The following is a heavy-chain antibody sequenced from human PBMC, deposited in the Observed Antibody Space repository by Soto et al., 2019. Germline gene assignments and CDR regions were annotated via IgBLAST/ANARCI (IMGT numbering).Heavy chain of an antibody. CDR2: INHSGST. D-gene: IGHD6-6*01. J-gene: IGHJ4*02. V-gene: IGHV4-34*01. CDR3: ARQGKARDY. CDR1: GGSFSGYY. Sequence: SETLSLTCAVYGGSFSGYYWSWIRQPPGKGLEWIGEINHSGSTNYNPSLKSRVTISADKSISTAYLQWSSLKASDTAMYYCARQGKARDYWGQGTLVTVSS.